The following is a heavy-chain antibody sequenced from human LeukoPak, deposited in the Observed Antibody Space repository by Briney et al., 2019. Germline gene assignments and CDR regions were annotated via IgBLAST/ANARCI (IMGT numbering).Heavy chain of an antibody. CDR1: GGSISSYY. CDR3: ARVDFDWLFDY. CDR2: IYYSGST. V-gene: IGHV4-59*01. D-gene: IGHD3-9*01. J-gene: IGHJ4*02. Sequence: PSETLSLTSTVSGGSISSYYWSWIRQPPGKGLEWIGYIYYSGSTNYNPSLKSRVTISVDTSKNQFSLKLSSVTAADTAVYYCARVDFDWLFDYWGQGTLVTVSS.